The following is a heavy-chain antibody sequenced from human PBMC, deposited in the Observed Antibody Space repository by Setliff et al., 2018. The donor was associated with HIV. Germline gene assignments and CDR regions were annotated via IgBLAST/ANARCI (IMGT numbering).Heavy chain of an antibody. J-gene: IGHJ4*02. V-gene: IGHV4-39*02. D-gene: IGHD2-2*01. CDR1: GGSISGSSYH. CDR2: IYHSGST. CDR3: VRELGYCSGTTCYGGTFDY. Sequence: PSETLSLTCTVSGGSISGSSYHWGWIRQTPGKGLEWIGSIYHSGSTYYKPSLKSRVTISVDASKNQFSLKLSSVTAADTAVYYCVRELGYCSGTTCYGGTFDYWGQGTLVTVSS.